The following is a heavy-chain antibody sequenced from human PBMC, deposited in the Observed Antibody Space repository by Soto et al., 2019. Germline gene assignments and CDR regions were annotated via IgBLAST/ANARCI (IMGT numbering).Heavy chain of an antibody. J-gene: IGHJ6*02. CDR2: ISYDGSNK. D-gene: IGHD6-13*01. CDR3: AKDGRGIAAAGTGYYYYGMDV. V-gene: IGHV3-30*18. Sequence: QVQLVESGGGVVQPGRSLRLSCAASGFTFSSYGMHWVRQAPGKGLEWVAVISYDGSNKYYADSVKGRFTISRDISKNTLYLQMNSLRAEDTAVYYCAKDGRGIAAAGTGYYYYGMDVWGQGTTVTVSS. CDR1: GFTFSSYG.